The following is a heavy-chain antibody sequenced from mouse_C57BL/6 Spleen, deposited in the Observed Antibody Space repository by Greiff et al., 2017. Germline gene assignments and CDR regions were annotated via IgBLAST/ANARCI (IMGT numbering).Heavy chain of an antibody. Sequence: KLVESGGGLVQPGGSMKLSCVASGFTFSNYWMNWVRQSPEKGLAWVAQIRLKSDNYATHYAESVKGRFTISRDDSKSSVYLQMNNVRDEDTGIYYCTVDYGLWGQGTTLTVSS. V-gene: IGHV6-3*01. J-gene: IGHJ2*01. CDR3: TVDYGL. CDR1: GFTFSNYW. D-gene: IGHD2-4*01. CDR2: IRLKSDNYAT.